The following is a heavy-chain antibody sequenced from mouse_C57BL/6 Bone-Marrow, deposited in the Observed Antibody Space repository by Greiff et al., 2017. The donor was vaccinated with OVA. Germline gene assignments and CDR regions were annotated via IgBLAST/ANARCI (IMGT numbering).Heavy chain of an antibody. CDR2: INPSSGYT. CDR3: ARSYYGSSYWYFDV. J-gene: IGHJ1*03. D-gene: IGHD1-1*01. CDR1: GYTFTSYT. V-gene: IGHV1-4*01. Sequence: QVQLQQSGAELARPGASVKMSCKASGYTFTSYTMHWVKQRPGQGLEWIGYINPSSGYTKYNQKFKDQATLTADKSSSTAYMQLSSLTSEDSAVYYCARSYYGSSYWYFDVWGTGTTVTVSS.